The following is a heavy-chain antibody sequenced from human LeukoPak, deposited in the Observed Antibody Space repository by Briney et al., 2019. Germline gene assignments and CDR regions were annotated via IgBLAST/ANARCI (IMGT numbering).Heavy chain of an antibody. Sequence: PGGSLRLSCAASGFTFSSYGMHWVRQAPGKGLEWVAFIRYDGSNKYYADSVKGRFTISRDNSKNTLYLQMNSLRAEDTAVYYCAKAGSPDYYYYYMDVWGKGTTVTVSS. J-gene: IGHJ6*03. CDR1: GFTFSSYG. V-gene: IGHV3-30*02. CDR3: AKAGSPDYYYYYMDV. CDR2: IRYDGSNK. D-gene: IGHD6-13*01.